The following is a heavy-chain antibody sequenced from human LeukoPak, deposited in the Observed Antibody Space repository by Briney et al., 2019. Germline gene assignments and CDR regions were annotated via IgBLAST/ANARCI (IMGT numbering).Heavy chain of an antibody. CDR2: INANSGDT. CDR1: GFSFTVYY. J-gene: IGHJ4*02. Sequence: ASAKVSCKASGFSFTVYYIHWVRQAPGQGLEWMGWINANSGDTNYAQTFQGRVTVTRDTSINTAYVELRGLTSDDTAVYYCVREHGGNSGFDYWGQGTLVTVSS. V-gene: IGHV1-2*02. D-gene: IGHD4-23*01. CDR3: VREHGGNSGFDY.